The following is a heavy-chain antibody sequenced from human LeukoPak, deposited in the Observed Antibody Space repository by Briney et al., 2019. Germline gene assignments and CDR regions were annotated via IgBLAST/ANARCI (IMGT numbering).Heavy chain of an antibody. Sequence: PGGSLRLSCAASGFTFSSYSMNWVRQAPGKGLEWVSSISSSSSYIYYAASVKGRFTISRNKAKNSLYLQMNSLRAEDTAIYYCAREGMVATFDYWGQGTLVTVSS. V-gene: IGHV3-21*01. J-gene: IGHJ4*02. CDR1: GFTFSSYS. D-gene: IGHD5-12*01. CDR2: ISSSSSYI. CDR3: AREGMVATFDY.